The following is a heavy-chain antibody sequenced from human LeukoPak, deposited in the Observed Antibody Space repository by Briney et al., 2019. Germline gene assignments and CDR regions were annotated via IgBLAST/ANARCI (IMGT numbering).Heavy chain of an antibody. V-gene: IGHV3-30-3*01. CDR3: ASGGAVTDSFVP. Sequence: PGGSLRLSCALSGFTLLTHTMHCVRQAPGKGLEWVASISYDGYYKYYAESVKGPFIISIDNSKNTLYLQINSLRADDTAVYYSASGGAVTDSFVPWGEGTLVIVSS. CDR2: ISYDGYYK. CDR1: GFTLLTHT. D-gene: IGHD4-23*01. J-gene: IGHJ5*02.